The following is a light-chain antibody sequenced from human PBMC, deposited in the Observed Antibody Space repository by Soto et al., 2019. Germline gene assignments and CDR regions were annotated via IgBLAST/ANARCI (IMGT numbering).Light chain of an antibody. CDR3: HQYGTAPLT. Sequence: VMTQAPATLSVSPGERVTLSCRASQSINNNVAWYQLKVGQAPRLLIYGASTRATGIPARFSGSGSGTDFTLTISRLEPEDFSVYYCHQYGTAPLTFGPGTKVDIK. V-gene: IGKV3-15*01. CDR1: QSINNN. CDR2: GAS. J-gene: IGKJ3*01.